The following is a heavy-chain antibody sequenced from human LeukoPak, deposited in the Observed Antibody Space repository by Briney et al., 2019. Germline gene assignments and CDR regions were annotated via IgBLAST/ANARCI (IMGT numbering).Heavy chain of an antibody. J-gene: IGHJ4*02. Sequence: PSQTLSLTCAVYGGSFSGYYWSWIRQPPGKGLEWIGEINHSGSTNYNPSLKSRVTISVDTSKNQFSLKLSSVTAADTAVYYCARGNPGQQLVLRTDYWGQGTLVTVSS. CDR3: ARGNPGQQLVLRTDY. CDR1: GGSFSGYY. V-gene: IGHV4-34*01. D-gene: IGHD6-13*01. CDR2: INHSGST.